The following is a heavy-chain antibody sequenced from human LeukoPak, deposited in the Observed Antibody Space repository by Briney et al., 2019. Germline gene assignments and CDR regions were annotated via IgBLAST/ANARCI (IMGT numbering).Heavy chain of an antibody. V-gene: IGHV3-21*01. CDR1: GFTFSSYS. Sequence: GGSLRLSCAASGFTFSSYSMNWLRQAPGKGLEWVASISSSSSYIYYADSVKGRFTISRDNAKNSLYLQMNSLIAEDTAVYYCARYDSTGYSPYHFRHWGQGPLVTVSS. CDR3: ARYDSTGYSPYHFRH. CDR2: ISSSSSYI. J-gene: IGHJ4*02. D-gene: IGHD3-22*01.